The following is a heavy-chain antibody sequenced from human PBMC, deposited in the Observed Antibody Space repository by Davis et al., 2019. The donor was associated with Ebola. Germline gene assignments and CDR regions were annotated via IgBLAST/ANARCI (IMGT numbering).Heavy chain of an antibody. V-gene: IGHV4-61*05. CDR2: IYYSGST. CDR3: ARRGDYFAGYYYGMDV. D-gene: IGHD4-17*01. J-gene: IGHJ6*02. Sequence: PSETLSLTCTVSGGSISSSSYYWGWIRQPPGKGLEWIGYIYYSGSTNYNPSLKSRVTISVDTSKNQFSLKLSSVTAADTAVYYCARRGDYFAGYYYGMDVWGQGTTVTVSS. CDR1: GGSISSSSYY.